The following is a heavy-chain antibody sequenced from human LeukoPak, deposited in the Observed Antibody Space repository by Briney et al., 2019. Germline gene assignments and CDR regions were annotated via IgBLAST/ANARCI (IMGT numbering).Heavy chain of an antibody. D-gene: IGHD3-10*01. CDR1: GFTFSDYY. J-gene: IGHJ4*02. CDR2: ISSSSSYT. Sequence: PGGSLRLSCAASGFTFSDYYMSWIRQAPGKGLEWVSYISSSSSYTNYADSVKGRFTISRDNAKNSLYLQMNRLRAEDTAVYYCASFGGSGSYTQWGQGTLVTVSS. V-gene: IGHV3-11*06. CDR3: ASFGGSGSYTQ.